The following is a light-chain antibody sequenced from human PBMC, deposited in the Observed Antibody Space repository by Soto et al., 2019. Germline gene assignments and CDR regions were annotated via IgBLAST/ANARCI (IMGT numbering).Light chain of an antibody. J-gene: IGKJ3*01. CDR2: DAS. CDR1: QSISSN. V-gene: IGKV3-15*01. CDR3: QRKWP. Sequence: LSSMSVSPRESATLYCRASQSISSNVAWYQQRPGQAPRLLIYDASTRATGIPARFTGSGSGTEFALTISSLQSEDFAVYSCQRKWPVDPGTNVDIK.